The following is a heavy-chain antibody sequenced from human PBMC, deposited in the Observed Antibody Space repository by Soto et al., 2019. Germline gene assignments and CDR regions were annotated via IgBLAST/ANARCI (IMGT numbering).Heavy chain of an antibody. V-gene: IGHV1-18*01. Sequence: QVQLVQSGAEVRKPGASVKVSCKASGYTFTRYGISWVRQAPGQGLEWMGWISTYNGDTHYAQTLQGRVTLTTDTSTSTAYIEVRSLRSDDTAVYYCARAYGDYYFDYWGQGTLVTVSS. CDR2: ISTYNGDT. J-gene: IGHJ4*02. D-gene: IGHD4-17*01. CDR3: ARAYGDYYFDY. CDR1: GYTFTRYG.